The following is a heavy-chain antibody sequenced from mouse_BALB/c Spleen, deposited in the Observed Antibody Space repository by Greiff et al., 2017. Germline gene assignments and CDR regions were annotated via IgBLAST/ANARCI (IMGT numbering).Heavy chain of an antibody. J-gene: IGHJ4*01. V-gene: IGHV14-3*02. CDR3: ARGGIYDYDEGDAMDY. CDR2: IDPANGNT. CDR1: GFNIKDTY. D-gene: IGHD2-4*01. Sequence: EVQLQQSGAELVKPGASVKLSCTASGFNIKDTYMHWVKQRPEQGLEWIGRIDPANGNTKYDPKFQGKATITADTSSNTAYLQLSSLTSEDTAVYYCARGGIYDYDEGDAMDYWGQGTSVTVSS.